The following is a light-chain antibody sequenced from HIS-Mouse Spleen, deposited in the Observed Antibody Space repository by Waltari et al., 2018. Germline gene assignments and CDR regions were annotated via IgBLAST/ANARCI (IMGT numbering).Light chain of an antibody. CDR2: DVI. V-gene: IGLV2-11*01. J-gene: IGLJ2*01. Sequence: QSALTQPRTVSASPGQTVTISCTGTSSDVGGLYYASWYQQHPGKDPTLIIYDVIKRPSVVPDRFSGSKYGNTASLTISGLQAEDEADYYCCSYAGSCSVVFGGGTKLTVL. CDR3: CSYAGSCSVV. CDR1: SSDVGGLYY.